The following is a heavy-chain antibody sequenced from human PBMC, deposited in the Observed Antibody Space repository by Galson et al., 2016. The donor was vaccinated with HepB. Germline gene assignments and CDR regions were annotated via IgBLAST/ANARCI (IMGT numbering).Heavy chain of an antibody. J-gene: IGHJ5*02. Sequence: SLRLSCAASGFTFSSYAIHWARQAPGKGLEWVAVIWYDGSNKYYADSVKGRFTISRDNSKNTLYLQMNSLRAEDTAVYYCARETYYYDSSGYYSNWFDPWGQGTLVTVSS. CDR3: ARETYYYDSSGYYSNWFDP. CDR1: GFTFSSYA. D-gene: IGHD3-22*01. CDR2: IWYDGSNK. V-gene: IGHV3-33*01.